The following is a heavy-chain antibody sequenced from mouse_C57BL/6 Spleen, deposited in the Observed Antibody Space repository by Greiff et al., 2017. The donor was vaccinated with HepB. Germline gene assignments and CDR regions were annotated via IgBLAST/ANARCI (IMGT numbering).Heavy chain of an antibody. CDR3: AIGGNYGYFDV. Sequence: VQLQQSGAELVRPGASVKLSCKASGYTFTDYYINWVKQRPGQGLEWIARIYPGSGNTYYNEKFKGKATLTAETSSSTAYMQLSSLTSEDSAVYFCAIGGNYGYFDVWDTGTTVTVSS. J-gene: IGHJ1*03. V-gene: IGHV1-76*01. CDR2: IYPGSGNT. CDR1: GYTFTDYY. D-gene: IGHD1-1*01.